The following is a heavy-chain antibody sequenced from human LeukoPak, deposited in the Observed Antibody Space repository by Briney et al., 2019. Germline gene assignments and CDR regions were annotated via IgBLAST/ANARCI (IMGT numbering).Heavy chain of an antibody. D-gene: IGHD3-3*01. Sequence: NASETLSLTCTVSGGSISSYYWSWIPQPPGQGLEWFGYIYYSGSTNYNPSLKSRVTISVDTSKNQFSLKLSSVTAADTAVYYCARLFSYYDFWSGLDYWGQGTLVTVSS. CDR1: GGSISSYY. J-gene: IGHJ4*02. V-gene: IGHV4-59*01. CDR2: IYYSGST. CDR3: ARLFSYYDFWSGLDY.